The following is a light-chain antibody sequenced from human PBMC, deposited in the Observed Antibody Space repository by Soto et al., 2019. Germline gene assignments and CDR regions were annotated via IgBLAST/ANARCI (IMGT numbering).Light chain of an antibody. Sequence: DIQMTQSPSSLSASVGDRVTITCRASQGISPYLAWYQQKPGKVPKLLIYDASTLQSGVPSRFSGSGSVTDFTLPISSLQPEDVATYYCQKYNSAPRSTFGQGTRLEIK. CDR3: QKYNSAPRST. V-gene: IGKV1-27*01. CDR2: DAS. CDR1: QGISPY. J-gene: IGKJ5*01.